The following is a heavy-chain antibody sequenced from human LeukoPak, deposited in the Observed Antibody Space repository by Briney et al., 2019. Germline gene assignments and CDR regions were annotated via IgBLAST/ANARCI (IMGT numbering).Heavy chain of an antibody. CDR2: ISAYNGNK. Sequence: ASLKVSCKASGYTFTSYGMSWVRQAPGQGLEWMGWISAYNGNKNYAQKLQGRVTMTPDTSTSTAYMELRSLRSDDTAVYYCGIDRQIDSSGCFDYWGQGTLVTVSS. CDR1: GYTFTSYG. V-gene: IGHV1-18*01. D-gene: IGHD6-19*01. J-gene: IGHJ4*02. CDR3: GIDRQIDSSGCFDY.